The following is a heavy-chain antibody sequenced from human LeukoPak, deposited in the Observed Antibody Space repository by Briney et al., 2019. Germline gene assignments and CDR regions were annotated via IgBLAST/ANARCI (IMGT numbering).Heavy chain of an antibody. J-gene: IGHJ4*02. V-gene: IGHV4-59*01. D-gene: IGHD1-26*01. CDR3: ARFINSGSYVDY. Sequence: PSETLSLTCTVSGGSISSYYWSWIRQPPGKGLEWIGYIYYSGSTNYNPSLKSRVTIPVDTSKNQFSLKLSSVTAADTAVYYCARFINSGSYVDYWGQGTLVTVSS. CDR2: IYYSGST. CDR1: GGSISSYY.